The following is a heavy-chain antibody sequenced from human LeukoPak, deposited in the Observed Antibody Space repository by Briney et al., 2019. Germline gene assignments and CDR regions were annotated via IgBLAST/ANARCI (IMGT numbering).Heavy chain of an antibody. CDR1: GFILSSYA. D-gene: IGHD2-15*01. CDR3: AKDTGTSRNYIALVAATHF. J-gene: IGHJ4*02. CDR2: ISSSGYNT. Sequence: TGGSLRLSCTASGFILSSYAMSWVRQAPGKGLEWVSGISSSGYNTYHADSVKGRFTISRDNSKNTLYLLMNSLRAEDTAVYYCAKDTGTSRNYIALVAATHFWGQGTLLTVSS. V-gene: IGHV3-23*01.